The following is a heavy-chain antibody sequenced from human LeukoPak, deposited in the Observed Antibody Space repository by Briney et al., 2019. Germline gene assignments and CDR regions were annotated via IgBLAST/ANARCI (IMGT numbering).Heavy chain of an antibody. J-gene: IGHJ4*02. V-gene: IGHV4-4*07. CDR3: ARNGGGPYYYDSSGYYFDY. CDR2: IYTSGST. D-gene: IGHD3-22*01. CDR1: GGSISSYY. Sequence: SSETLSLTCTVSGGSISSYYWSWIRQPAGKGLKWIGRIYTSGSTNYNPSLKSRVTMSVDTSKNQFSLKLSSLTAADTAVYYCARNGGGPYYYDSSGYYFDYWGQGTLVTVSS.